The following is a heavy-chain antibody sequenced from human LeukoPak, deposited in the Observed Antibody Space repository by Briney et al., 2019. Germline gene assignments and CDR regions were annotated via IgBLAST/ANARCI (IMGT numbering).Heavy chain of an antibody. CDR2: LWCDGSNK. D-gene: IGHD5-12*01. Sequence: GRSLRLSCAASGFTFSSYGMHWVRQAPGKGLEWVAVLWCDGSNKYYADSVKGRFTTSRDNSKNTLYLQMNSLRAEDTAVYYCARDRQANAFDIWGQGTMVTVSS. J-gene: IGHJ3*02. CDR1: GFTFSSYG. CDR3: ARDRQANAFDI. V-gene: IGHV3-33*01.